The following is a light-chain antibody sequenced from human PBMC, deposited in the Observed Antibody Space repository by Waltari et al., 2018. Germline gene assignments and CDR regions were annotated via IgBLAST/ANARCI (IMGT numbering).Light chain of an antibody. V-gene: IGKV4-1*01. CDR2: WAS. Sequence: TVVTQSPDSLPVSLGERATIHCKSSQSVLHSSNNKNYLAWYQKKPGQPPKLLIFWASTRESGVPDRFSGSGSGTDFTRTISNLQTADVAVYYCQQYYSFPPTFGQGTKVEIK. CDR1: QSVLHSSNNKNY. CDR3: QQYYSFPPT. J-gene: IGKJ1*01.